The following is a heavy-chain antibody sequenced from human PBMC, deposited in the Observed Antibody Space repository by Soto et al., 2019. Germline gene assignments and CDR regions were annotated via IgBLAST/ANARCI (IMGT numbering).Heavy chain of an antibody. Sequence: ASVKVSCKASGYTFTSYGISWVRQAPGQGLEWMGWISAYNGNTNYAQKLQGRVTMTTDTSTSTAYMELRSLRSDDTAVYYCARQTGDYDYIWGSYPQAGTFDYWRQGTLVTVSS. V-gene: IGHV1-18*01. CDR2: ISAYNGNT. J-gene: IGHJ4*02. D-gene: IGHD3-16*02. CDR3: ARQTGDYDYIWGSYPQAGTFDY. CDR1: GYTFTSYG.